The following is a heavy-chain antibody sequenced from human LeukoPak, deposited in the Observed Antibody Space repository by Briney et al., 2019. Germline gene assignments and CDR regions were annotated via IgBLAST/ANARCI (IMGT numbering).Heavy chain of an antibody. CDR1: GGTFSSYA. J-gene: IGHJ3*02. CDR3: TRRYNYDSSGYYYVRDAFDI. D-gene: IGHD3-22*01. Sequence: ASVKVSCKASGGTFSSYAISWVRQAPGQGLEWMGGIIPIFGTANYAQKFQGRVTITADKSTSTAYMELSSLRSEDTAVYYCTRRYNYDSSGYYYVRDAFDIWGQGTMVTVSS. V-gene: IGHV1-69*06. CDR2: IIPIFGTA.